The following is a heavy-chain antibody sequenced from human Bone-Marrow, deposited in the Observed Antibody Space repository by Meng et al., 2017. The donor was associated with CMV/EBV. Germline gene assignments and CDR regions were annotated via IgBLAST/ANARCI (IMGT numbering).Heavy chain of an antibody. CDR1: GGSISSYY. CDR2: IYYSGST. Sequence: SETLSLTCTVAGGSISSYYWSWIRQPPGKGLEWIGYIYYSGSTNYNPYLKSRVTISVDTSKNQFSLTVSSVTAADTAVYYCARGVDFWSGYTPYGMDVWGQGTTVTVSS. D-gene: IGHD3-3*01. J-gene: IGHJ6*02. V-gene: IGHV4-59*01. CDR3: ARGVDFWSGYTPYGMDV.